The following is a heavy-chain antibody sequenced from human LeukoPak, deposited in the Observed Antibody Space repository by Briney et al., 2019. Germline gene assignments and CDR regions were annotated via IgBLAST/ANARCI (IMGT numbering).Heavy chain of an antibody. CDR1: GYRFTNYW. Sequence: GDSLKISCKGSGYRFTNYWIGWVRQMPGKGLEWMGLIFPGDSDIRYSPSFRGQVTISVDKSISTAYLQWRSLKASDTAIYYCARGNNENYYDWFDPWGQGSLVTVSS. D-gene: IGHD1-26*01. V-gene: IGHV5-51*01. J-gene: IGHJ5*02. CDR2: IFPGDSDI. CDR3: ARGNNENYYDWFDP.